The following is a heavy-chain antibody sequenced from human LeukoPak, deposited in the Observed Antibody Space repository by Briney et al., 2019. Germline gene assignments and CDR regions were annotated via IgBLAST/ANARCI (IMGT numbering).Heavy chain of an antibody. Sequence: ASVKVSCKASGGTFSSYAISWVRQAPGQGLEWMGRIIPILGIANYAQKFQGRVTITADKSTSTAYMELSSLRSEDTAVYYCAREIASLVVVVAATQGVWDYWGQGTLVTVSS. D-gene: IGHD2-15*01. CDR3: AREIASLVVVVAATQGVWDY. CDR1: GGTFSSYA. V-gene: IGHV1-69*04. J-gene: IGHJ4*02. CDR2: IIPILGIA.